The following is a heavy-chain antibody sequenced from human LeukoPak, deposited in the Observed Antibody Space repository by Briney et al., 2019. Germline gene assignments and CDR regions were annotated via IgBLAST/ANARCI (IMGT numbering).Heavy chain of an antibody. CDR2: IYYSGST. D-gene: IGHD5-18*01. CDR1: GGSISSYY. J-gene: IGHJ4*02. Sequence: SETLSLTCTVSGGSISSYYWSWIRQPPGKGLEWIGYIYYSGSTHYNPSLKSRVTISVDTSKNQFSLKLSSVTAADTAVYYCARGGYSYGLVYWGQGTLVTVSS. V-gene: IGHV4-59*01. CDR3: ARGGYSYGLVY.